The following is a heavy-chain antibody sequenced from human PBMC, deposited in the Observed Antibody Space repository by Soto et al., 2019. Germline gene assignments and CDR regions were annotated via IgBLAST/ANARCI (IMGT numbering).Heavy chain of an antibody. V-gene: IGHV1-69*13. J-gene: IGHJ4*02. CDR3: ATLVDYGDYRGGYYYFDY. Sequence: SVKVSCKASGGTFSSYAISWVRQAPGQGLEWMGGIIPIFGTANYAQKFQGRVTITADESTSTAYMELSSLRSEDTAVYYCATLVDYGDYRGGYYYFDYWGQGTLVTVSS. CDR2: IIPIFGTA. D-gene: IGHD4-17*01. CDR1: GGTFSSYA.